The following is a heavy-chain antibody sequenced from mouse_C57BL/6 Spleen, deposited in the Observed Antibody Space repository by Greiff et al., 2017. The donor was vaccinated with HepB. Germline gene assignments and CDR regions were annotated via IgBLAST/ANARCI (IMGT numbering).Heavy chain of an antibody. V-gene: IGHV5-17*01. J-gene: IGHJ4*01. CDR1: GFTFSDYG. Sequence: EVKLMESGGGLVKPGGSLKLSCAASGFTFSDYGMHWVRQAPEKGLEWVAYISSGSSTIYYADTVKGRFTISRDNAKNTLFLQMTSLRSEDTAMYYCARNPHYYGSSFGYYAMDYWGQGTSVTVSS. CDR3: ARNPHYYGSSFGYYAMDY. CDR2: ISSGSSTI. D-gene: IGHD1-1*01.